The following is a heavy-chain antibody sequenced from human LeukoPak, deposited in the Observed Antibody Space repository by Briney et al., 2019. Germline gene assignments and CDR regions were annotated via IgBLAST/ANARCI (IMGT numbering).Heavy chain of an antibody. CDR3: AREEFVGYCSSTSCYRVLDY. Sequence: GASVNVSCKASGYTFTGYYMHWVRQAPGQGLEWMGWINPNSGGTNYAQKFQGRVTMTRDTSISTAYMELSRLRSDDTAVYYCAREEFVGYCSSTSCYRVLDYWGQGTLVTVSS. J-gene: IGHJ4*02. CDR2: INPNSGGT. V-gene: IGHV1-2*02. D-gene: IGHD2-2*01. CDR1: GYTFTGYY.